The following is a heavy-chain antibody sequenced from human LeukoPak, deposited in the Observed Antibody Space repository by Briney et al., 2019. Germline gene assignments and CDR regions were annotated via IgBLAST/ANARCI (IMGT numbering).Heavy chain of an antibody. CDR2: INSSGST. D-gene: IGHD1-26*01. J-gene: IGHJ4*02. CDR1: GASISSYY. CDR3: ARARGGSGSYGHFDY. V-gene: IGHV4-4*07. Sequence: SETLSLTCTVSGASISSYYWTWIRQPAGEGLEWIGRINSSGSTNYNPSLKSRVTMSLDTSKNQFSLRLSSVTAADTAVYYCARARGGSGSYGHFDYWGQGTLVTVSS.